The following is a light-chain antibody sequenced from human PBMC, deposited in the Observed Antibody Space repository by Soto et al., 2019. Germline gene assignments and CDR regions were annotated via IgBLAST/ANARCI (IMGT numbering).Light chain of an antibody. J-gene: IGLJ3*02. Sequence: QSALTQPASLSGSPGQSITISCTGTSSDVGGYNYVSWYQQYPGKAPKLMIYDVTDRPSGVSNRFSGSKSGNTASLTISGLQPEDEADYYCSSYTSASTHWVFGGGTKLTVL. CDR3: SSYTSASTHWV. CDR2: DVT. CDR1: SSDVGGYNY. V-gene: IGLV2-14*01.